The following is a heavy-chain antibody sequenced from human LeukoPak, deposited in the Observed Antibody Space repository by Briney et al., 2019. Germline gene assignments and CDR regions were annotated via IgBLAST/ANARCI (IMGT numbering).Heavy chain of an antibody. CDR3: ARNLWFGESSDAFYI. Sequence: PSETLSLTCTVSGGSISNYWSWIRQPPGKGLEWIGYIYYSGNTNYNPSLKSRVSISVDTSKNQFSLRLTSVTAADTAVYYCARNLWFGESSDAFYIWGQGTMVTVSS. CDR2: IYYSGNT. J-gene: IGHJ3*02. V-gene: IGHV4-59*01. D-gene: IGHD3-10*01. CDR1: GGSISNY.